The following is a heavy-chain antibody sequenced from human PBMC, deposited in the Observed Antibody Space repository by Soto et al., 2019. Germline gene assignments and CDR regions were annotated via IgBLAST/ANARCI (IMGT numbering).Heavy chain of an antibody. Sequence: PSETLSLTCAVSSGSISSINWWSWVRQPPGKGLEWIGEIYHTGRTNYSPSLNSRVSITVDTSKNQLSLNLSSVTAADTAVYYCARVSTVTKLDYWGHGMLVTVSS. V-gene: IGHV4-4*02. CDR1: SGSISSINW. J-gene: IGHJ4*01. CDR2: IYHTGRT. CDR3: ARVSTVTKLDY. D-gene: IGHD4-17*01.